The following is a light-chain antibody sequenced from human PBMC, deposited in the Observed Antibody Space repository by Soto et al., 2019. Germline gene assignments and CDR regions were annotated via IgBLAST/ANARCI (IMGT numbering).Light chain of an antibody. Sequence: MTQSPDTLSLSPGDRATLSCRASQSINNYLAWYQQKPGQAPRLLIYDGSNRATGIPARFSGSGSGTDFTLTISSLEPEDFAVYYCQQRSDWPPITFGQGTRLEIK. CDR1: QSINNY. CDR2: DGS. CDR3: QQRSDWPPIT. V-gene: IGKV3-11*01. J-gene: IGKJ5*01.